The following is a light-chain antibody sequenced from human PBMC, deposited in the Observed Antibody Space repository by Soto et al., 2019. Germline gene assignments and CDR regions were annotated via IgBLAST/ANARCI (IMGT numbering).Light chain of an antibody. CDR1: QGISNY. J-gene: IGKJ1*01. CDR2: DAS. Sequence: DIQMTQSPSSLSASVGDRVNINCRASQGISNYLAWYQQKPGKVPKVLIYDASTLQSGVPSRFSGSGSGTDFTLTISRLQPEDVATYYCQEYDIAPQTFGQGTKVEVK. V-gene: IGKV1-27*01. CDR3: QEYDIAPQT.